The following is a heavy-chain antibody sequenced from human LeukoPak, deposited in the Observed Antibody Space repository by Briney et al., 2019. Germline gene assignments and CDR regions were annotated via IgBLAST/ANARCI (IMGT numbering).Heavy chain of an antibody. V-gene: IGHV3-30*04. CDR1: EFTFSSCV. CDR3: ASPSYGDSTSIDY. Sequence: GGSLRLSGAVSEFTFSSCVMHWVHQAPGKGLEWLAVISYDGSNKYYADSVKGRFTISRDNSKNTLYLQMNSLRAEDTAVYYCASPSYGDSTSIDYWGQGTLVTVSS. D-gene: IGHD4-17*01. CDR2: ISYDGSNK. J-gene: IGHJ4*02.